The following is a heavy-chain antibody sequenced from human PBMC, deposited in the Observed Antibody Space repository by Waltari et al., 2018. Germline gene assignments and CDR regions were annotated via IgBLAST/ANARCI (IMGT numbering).Heavy chain of an antibody. CDR1: GFIFKDYF. CDR3: ASGVFFDY. D-gene: IGHD2-8*01. CDR2: ISNINNTV. V-gene: IGHV3-11*01. J-gene: IGHJ4*02. Sequence: QVQLMESGGGLVKPGGSLRLSCAASGFIFKDYFMSWIRQAPGKVLEWISYISNINNTVYYADSVKGRFTISRDDAKNSLYLEMNSLRAEDTAVYYCASGVFFDYWGQGTLVTVSS.